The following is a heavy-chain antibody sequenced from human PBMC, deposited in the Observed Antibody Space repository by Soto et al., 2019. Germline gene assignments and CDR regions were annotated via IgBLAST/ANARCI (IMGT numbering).Heavy chain of an antibody. D-gene: IGHD2-21*01. Sequence: PGVSLRLSCAVSGFTFSSYGMHWVRQAPGKGLEWVAVISYDGSNKYYADSVKGRFTISRDNSKNTLYLQMNNLRAEDTAVYYCAREIVQNWFDPWGQGTLVTVSS. V-gene: IGHV3-30*03. CDR2: ISYDGSNK. CDR1: GFTFSSYG. CDR3: AREIVQNWFDP. J-gene: IGHJ5*02.